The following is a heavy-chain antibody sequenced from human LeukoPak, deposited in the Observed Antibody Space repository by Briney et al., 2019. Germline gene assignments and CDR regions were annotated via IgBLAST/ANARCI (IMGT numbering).Heavy chain of an antibody. J-gene: IGHJ4*02. CDR2: ISSSSSSI. V-gene: IGHV3-21*01. CDR3: TRASGDIVETATMGSY. D-gene: IGHD5-18*01. CDR1: GFTFSSYS. Sequence: GGSLRLSCAASGFTFSSYSMNWVRQAPEKGLEWVSSISSSSSSIYYTDSVKGRFTISRDNAKNSLYLQMNSLRAEDTAVYYCTRASGDIVETATMGSYWGQGTLVTVSS.